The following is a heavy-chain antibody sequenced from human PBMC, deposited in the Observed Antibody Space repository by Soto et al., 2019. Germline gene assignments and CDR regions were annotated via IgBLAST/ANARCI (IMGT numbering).Heavy chain of an antibody. J-gene: IGHJ5*02. CDR2: IYYRGST. Sequence: TAETLSLSCSVSGDSINSDSYYWGWIRQPPGKGLEWIGSIYYRGSTYYNPSLKSRVTISVDTSKNQFSLKLSSVTAADTAVYYCAVSVEWLFTDNWFDPWGQGTLVTVSS. D-gene: IGHD3-3*01. CDR1: GDSINSDSYY. V-gene: IGHV4-39*01. CDR3: AVSVEWLFTDNWFDP.